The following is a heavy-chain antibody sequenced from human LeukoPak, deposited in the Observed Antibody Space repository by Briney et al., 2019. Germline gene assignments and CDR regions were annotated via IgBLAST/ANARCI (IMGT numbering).Heavy chain of an antibody. D-gene: IGHD6-19*01. V-gene: IGHV3-21*01. CDR3: ARGYSSGWYGFAECFHH. Sequence: GGSLRLSCAASGFTFSSYSMNWVRQAPGKGLEWVSSISSSSSYIYYADSVKGRFTVSRDNAKNSLYLQMNSLRAEDTAVYYCARGYSSGWYGFAECFHHWGQGTLVTVSS. CDR1: GFTFSSYS. CDR2: ISSSSSYI. J-gene: IGHJ1*01.